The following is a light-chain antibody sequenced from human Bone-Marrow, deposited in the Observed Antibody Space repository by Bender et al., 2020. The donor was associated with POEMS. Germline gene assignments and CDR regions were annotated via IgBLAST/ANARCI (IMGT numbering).Light chain of an antibody. Sequence: SALTQPASASGSPGLSVTISCTGTISNIGAYDYVSWYQQRPGKAPRLMIFDVTKRPSGVPDRFSGSKSGYTASLTISGLQPEDEADYYCCSYAGSHIVFGGGTKLTVL. CDR1: ISNIGAYDY. J-gene: IGLJ3*02. CDR3: CSYAGSHIV. CDR2: DVT. V-gene: IGLV2-11*01.